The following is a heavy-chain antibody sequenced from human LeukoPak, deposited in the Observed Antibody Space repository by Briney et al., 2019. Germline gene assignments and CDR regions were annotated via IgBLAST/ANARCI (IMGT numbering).Heavy chain of an antibody. CDR1: GYSFTSYW. D-gene: IGHD6-13*01. CDR2: IYPGDSDT. V-gene: IGHV5-51*01. J-gene: IGHJ5*01. Sequence: SGESLKISCKGSGYSFTSYWIGWVRQMPGKGLEWMGIIYPGDSDTRYSPSFQGQVTISADKSTSTAYLQWSSLKASDTAMYYCARRRGSSSWDNWFDSWGQGTLVTVSS. CDR3: ARRRGSSSWDNWFDS.